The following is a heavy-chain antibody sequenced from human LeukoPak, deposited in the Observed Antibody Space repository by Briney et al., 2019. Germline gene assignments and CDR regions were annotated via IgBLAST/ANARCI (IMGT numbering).Heavy chain of an antibody. CDR1: GFTFDDYA. V-gene: IGHV3-43*02. CDR3: AKDTHRIYYYGMDV. CDR2: ISGDGVST. J-gene: IGHJ6*02. Sequence: GGSLRLSCAASGFTFDDYAMHWVRQAPGKGLEWVSLISGDGVSTFYADSVKGRFTISRDNSKNSLYLQMNSLRTEDTALYYCAKDTHRIYYYGMDVWGQGTTVTVSS.